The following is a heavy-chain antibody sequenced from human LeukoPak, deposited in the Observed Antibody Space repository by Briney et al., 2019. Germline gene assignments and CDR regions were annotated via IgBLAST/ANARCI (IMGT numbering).Heavy chain of an antibody. Sequence: GGSLRLSCAASGFTFSNFWMTWVRQAPGKGLEWVANVKQDGSEKSCVDSVKGRFTISRDNAKNSLYLQMNSLRVEDTAVHYCARGRGDSSSWYFDYWGQGTLVTVSS. D-gene: IGHD6-13*01. V-gene: IGHV3-7*01. CDR1: GFTFSNFW. J-gene: IGHJ4*02. CDR2: VKQDGSEK. CDR3: ARGRGDSSSWYFDY.